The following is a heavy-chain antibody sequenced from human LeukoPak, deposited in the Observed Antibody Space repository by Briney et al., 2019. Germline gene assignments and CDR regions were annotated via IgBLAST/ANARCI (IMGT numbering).Heavy chain of an antibody. CDR1: GGSISSGSYY. V-gene: IGHV3-21*01. D-gene: IGHD3-22*01. Sequence: PSETLSLTCTVSGGSISSGSYYWSWVRQAPGKGLEWVSSISSSSSYIYYADSVKGRFTISRDNAKNSLYLQMNSLRAEDTAVYYCARGFSGYYDSSGTYYWGQGTLVTVSS. CDR2: ISSSSSYI. J-gene: IGHJ4*02. CDR3: ARGFSGYYDSSGTYY.